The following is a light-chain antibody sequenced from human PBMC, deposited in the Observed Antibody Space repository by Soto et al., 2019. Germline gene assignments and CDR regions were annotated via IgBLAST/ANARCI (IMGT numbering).Light chain of an antibody. CDR3: HQYTNYYS. J-gene: IGKJ2*03. CDR2: DTS. CDR1: QSISSW. V-gene: IGKV1-5*01. Sequence: DIQMTQSPCALSACVGDRVTITCRSMQSISSWLACYHQKPWKAPNLLIYDTSNLESGVPSRFSGSGSGTEFNLTISSLQPDDFANYYCHQYTNYYSFGKGPXVEIK.